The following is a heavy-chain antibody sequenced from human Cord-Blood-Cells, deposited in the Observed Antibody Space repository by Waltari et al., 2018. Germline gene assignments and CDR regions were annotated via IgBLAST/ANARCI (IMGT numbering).Heavy chain of an antibody. V-gene: IGHV3-30*18. CDR1: GFPFSSSG. CDR3: AKVEGGYYDSSGYAFDI. Sequence: QTRLVESGGRVVPHGRSLRLSSCDPGFPFSSSGLHPFLQAAGPGLEWVAVISYDGSNKYYADSVKGRFTISRDNSKNTLYLQMNSLRSEDTAVYYCAKVEGGYYDSSGYAFDIWGQGTMVTVSS. CDR2: ISYDGSNK. J-gene: IGHJ3*02. D-gene: IGHD3-22*01.